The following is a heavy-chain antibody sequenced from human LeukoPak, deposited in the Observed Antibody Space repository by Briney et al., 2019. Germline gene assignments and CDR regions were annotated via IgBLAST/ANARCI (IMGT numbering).Heavy chain of an antibody. V-gene: IGHV1-69*04. J-gene: IGHJ6*02. CDR1: GGTFSSYA. D-gene: IGHD6-13*01. CDR2: IIPILGIA. Sequence: ASVKVSCKASGGTFSSYAISWVRQAPGQGLEWMGRIIPILGIANHAQKFQGRVTITAEKCTSTAYMELSSLRSEDTAVYYCAREEQLVLSRVYGMDVWGQGTTVTVSS. CDR3: AREEQLVLSRVYGMDV.